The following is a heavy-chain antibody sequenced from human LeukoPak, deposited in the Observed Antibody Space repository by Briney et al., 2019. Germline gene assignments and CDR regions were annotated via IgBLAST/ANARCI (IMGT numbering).Heavy chain of an antibody. CDR1: GYSFTSYW. J-gene: IGHJ4*02. Sequence: GASLKISSKGSGYSFTSYWIGWVRQLPGKGLEWMRIIYHGDAAARYSPSFQGQVTISADKSISTAYLQWSSLKASDTAMYYCARHGFHSDNSDYYFAHWGQGTLVTVSS. V-gene: IGHV5-51*01. CDR3: ARHGFHSDNSDYYFAH. CDR2: IYHGDAAA. D-gene: IGHD3-22*01.